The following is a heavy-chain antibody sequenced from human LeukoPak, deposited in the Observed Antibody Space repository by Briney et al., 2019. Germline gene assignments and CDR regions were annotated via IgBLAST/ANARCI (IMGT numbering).Heavy chain of an antibody. D-gene: IGHD2-2*01. CDR1: GFTFSGSA. CDR2: IRSKANSYAT. J-gene: IGHJ3*02. CDR3: TRQVGYCSSTSCYPDAFDI. V-gene: IGHV3-73*01. Sequence: GGSLKLSCAASGFTFSGSAMHWVRQASGRGLEWVGRIRSKANSYATAYAASVKGRFTISRDDSKNTAYLQMNSLKTEDTAVYYCTRQVGYCSSTSCYPDAFDIWGQGTMVTVSS.